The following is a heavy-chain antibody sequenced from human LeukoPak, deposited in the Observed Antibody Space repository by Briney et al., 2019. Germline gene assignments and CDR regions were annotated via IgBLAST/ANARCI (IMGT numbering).Heavy chain of an antibody. V-gene: IGHV3-23*01. CDR1: GFTFSSSA. CDR3: AKGRGSFLYDLDS. Sequence: GGSLRLSCAASGFTFSSSAMSWVRQVPGKGLEWVSGISASGGSTYHTDSVKGRFTMSRDNSKNTLCLQMNSLRAEDTAVYYCAKGRGSFLYDLDSWGQGTLVTVSS. CDR2: ISASGGST. J-gene: IGHJ4*02. D-gene: IGHD5/OR15-5a*01.